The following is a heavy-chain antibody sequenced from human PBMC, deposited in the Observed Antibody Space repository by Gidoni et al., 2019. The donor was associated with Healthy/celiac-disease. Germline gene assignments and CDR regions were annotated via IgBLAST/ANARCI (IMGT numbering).Heavy chain of an antibody. CDR1: GFTFSSYA. CDR2: ISGSGGST. Sequence: EAQLLESGGGLVQPGGSLSLSCAASGFTFSSYAMSWVRQAPGKGLEWVSAISGSGGSTYYADSVKGRFTISRDNSKNTLYLQMNSLRAEDTAVYYCAKDPSSYPVAGLQYFDYWGQGTLVTVSS. J-gene: IGHJ4*02. D-gene: IGHD6-19*01. CDR3: AKDPSSYPVAGLQYFDY. V-gene: IGHV3-23*01.